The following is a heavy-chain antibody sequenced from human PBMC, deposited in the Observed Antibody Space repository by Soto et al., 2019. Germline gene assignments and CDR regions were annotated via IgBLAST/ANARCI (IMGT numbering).Heavy chain of an antibody. V-gene: IGHV4-61*01. CDR3: ARGITMIEGYYFDY. CDR1: GGSVSSGSYY. D-gene: IGHD3-22*01. J-gene: IGHJ4*02. Sequence: SETLFLTCTVSGGSVSSGSYYWSWIRQPPGKGLEWIGYIYYSGSTNYNPSLKSRVTISVDTSKNQFSLKLSSVTAADTAVYYCARGITMIEGYYFDYWGQGTLVTVSS. CDR2: IYYSGST.